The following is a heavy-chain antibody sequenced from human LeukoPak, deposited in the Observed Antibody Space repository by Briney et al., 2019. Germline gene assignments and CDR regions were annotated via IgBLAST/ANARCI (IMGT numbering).Heavy chain of an antibody. CDR3: ARGKTSQNIVTRKTYNWFDP. CDR1: GFTFSSYN. J-gene: IGHJ5*02. CDR2: ISSSDYI. V-gene: IGHV3-21*01. D-gene: IGHD2/OR15-2a*01. Sequence: TGGSLRLSCAASGFTFSSYNMNWVRQAPGKGLEWVSSISSSDYIYYADSVKGRFTISRDNAKNSLYLQMKSLGAEDTAVYYCARGKTSQNIVTRKTYNWFDPWGQGTLVTVSS.